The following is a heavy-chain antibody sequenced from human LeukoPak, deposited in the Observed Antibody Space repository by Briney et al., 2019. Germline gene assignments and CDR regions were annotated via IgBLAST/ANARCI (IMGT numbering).Heavy chain of an antibody. CDR2: IYYSGST. J-gene: IGHJ6*02. V-gene: IGHV4-39*01. Sequence: SETLSLTCTVSGGSISSSSYSWGWIRQPPGKGLEWIGSIYYSGSTYYNPSLKSRVTISVDTSKNQFSLKLSSVTAADTAVYYCARHPYDRYYYGMDVWGQGTTVTVSS. D-gene: IGHD5-12*01. CDR1: GGSISSSSYS. CDR3: ARHPYDRYYYGMDV.